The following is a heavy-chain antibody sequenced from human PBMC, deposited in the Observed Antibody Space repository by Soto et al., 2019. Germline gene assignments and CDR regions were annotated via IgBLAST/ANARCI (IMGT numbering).Heavy chain of an antibody. CDR1: GYTFTIYW. J-gene: IGHJ4*02. D-gene: IGHD2-21*01. Sequence: GESLKISCQVSGYTFTIYWIGWVRQMPGKGLEWMGIIYPSDSDTRYSPSFQGQVTISADQSINTAYLQWDSLKASDTAIYYCARPANTVADHFDHWGQGTPVPVSS. CDR2: IYPSDSDT. CDR3: ARPANTVADHFDH. V-gene: IGHV5-51*01.